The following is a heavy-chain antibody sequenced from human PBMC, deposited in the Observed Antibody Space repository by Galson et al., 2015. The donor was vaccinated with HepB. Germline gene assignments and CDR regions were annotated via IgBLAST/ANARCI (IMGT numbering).Heavy chain of an antibody. V-gene: IGHV3-48*03. CDR3: ARQTVTTYYYYYGMDV. CDR2: ISSSGSTI. D-gene: IGHD4-17*01. CDR1: GFTFSSYE. Sequence: SLRLSCAASGFTFSSYEMNWVRQAPGKGLEWVSYISSSGSTIYYADSVKGRFTISRDNAKNSLYLQMNSLRAEDTTVYYCARQTVTTYYYYYGMDVWGQGTTVTVSS. J-gene: IGHJ6*02.